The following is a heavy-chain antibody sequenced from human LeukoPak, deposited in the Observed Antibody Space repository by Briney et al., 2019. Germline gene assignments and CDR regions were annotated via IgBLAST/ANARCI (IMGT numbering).Heavy chain of an antibody. CDR1: GFTFCNYA. CDR2: ISGSGGTT. J-gene: IGHJ4*02. D-gene: IGHD2-15*01. V-gene: IGHV3-23*01. Sequence: GGSLRPSSATSGFTFCNYAVSWVRQAPGKGLEWVSSISGSGGTTYYADSVKGRFTISRDNAKNSLYLQMNSLRDEDTAVYYCAGGGKGYCSGGSCYGSYYVDYWGQGTLVTVSS. CDR3: AGGGKGYCSGGSCYGSYYVDY.